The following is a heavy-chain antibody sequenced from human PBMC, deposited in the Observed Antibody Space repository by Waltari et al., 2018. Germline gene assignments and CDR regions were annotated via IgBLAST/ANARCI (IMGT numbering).Heavy chain of an antibody. CDR1: GGTFSSYA. D-gene: IGHD3-22*01. CDR3: ARDRGNYYDSSGYYYSGWFDP. J-gene: IGHJ5*02. V-gene: IGHV1-69*15. Sequence: QVQLVQSGAEVKKPGSSVKVSCKASGGTFSSYAISWVRQAPGPGLEWMGRIIPIFGTANYAQKFQGRVTITADESTSTAYMELSSLRSEDTAVYYCARDRGNYYDSSGYYYSGWFDPWGQGTLVTVSS. CDR2: IIPIFGTA.